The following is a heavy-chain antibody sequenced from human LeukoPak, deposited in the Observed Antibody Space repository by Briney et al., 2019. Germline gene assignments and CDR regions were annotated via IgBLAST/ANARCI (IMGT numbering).Heavy chain of an antibody. V-gene: IGHV3-23*01. Sequence: QPGGSLRLSCAASGFTFSSYAMNWVRQAPGKGLEWVSGISGSGGITHYADSVKGRFTISRDNSKNTLYLQMNSLRVEDTAVYYCAKEGYSSRWYEWYYMDVWGKGTTVTVSS. CDR1: GFTFSSYA. CDR3: AKEGYSSRWYEWYYMDV. CDR2: ISGSGGIT. D-gene: IGHD6-13*01. J-gene: IGHJ6*03.